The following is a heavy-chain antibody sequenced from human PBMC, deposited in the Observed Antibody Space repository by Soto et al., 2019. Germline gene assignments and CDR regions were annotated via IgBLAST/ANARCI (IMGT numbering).Heavy chain of an antibody. V-gene: IGHV1-69*13. CDR3: ARDECCPGGYSYGLDY. CDR1: RGTFSSYA. J-gene: IGHJ4*02. CDR2: IIPIFGTA. D-gene: IGHD5-18*01. Sequence: SVKVSCKASRGTFSSYAISWVRQAPGQGLEWMGGIIPIFGTANYAQKFQGRVTITADESTSTAYMELSSPRSEDTAVYYCARDECCPGGYSYGLDYWGQGTLVTVSS.